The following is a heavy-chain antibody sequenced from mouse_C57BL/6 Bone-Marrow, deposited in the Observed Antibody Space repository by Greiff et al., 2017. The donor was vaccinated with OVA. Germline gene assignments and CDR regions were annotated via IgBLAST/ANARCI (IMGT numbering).Heavy chain of an antibody. V-gene: IGHV5-4*01. Sequence: DVMLVESGGGLVKPGGSLKLSCAASGFTFSSYAMSWVRQTPEKRLEWVATISDGGSYTYYPDNVKGRFTISRDNAKNNLYLQMSHLKSEDTAMYYCAREWYGSSIAYWGQGTLVTVSA. CDR2: ISDGGSYT. CDR3: AREWYGSSIAY. D-gene: IGHD1-1*01. CDR1: GFTFSSYA. J-gene: IGHJ3*01.